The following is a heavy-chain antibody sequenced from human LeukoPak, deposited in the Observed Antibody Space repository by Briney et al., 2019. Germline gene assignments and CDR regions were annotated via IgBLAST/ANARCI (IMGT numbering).Heavy chain of an antibody. CDR3: ASLDSSGWYVWFDP. V-gene: IGHV4-59*08. J-gene: IGHJ5*02. CDR1: GGSISSYY. CDR2: IYYSGST. D-gene: IGHD6-19*01. Sequence: SETLSLTCTVSGGSISSYYWSWIRQPPGKGLEWIGYIYYSGSTNYNPSLKGRVTISVDTSKNQFSLKLSSVTAADTAVYYCASLDSSGWYVWFDPWGQGTLVTVSS.